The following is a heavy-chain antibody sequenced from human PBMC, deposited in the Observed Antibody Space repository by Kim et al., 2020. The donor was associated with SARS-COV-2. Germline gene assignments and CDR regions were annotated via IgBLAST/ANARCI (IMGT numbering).Heavy chain of an antibody. CDR1: GGSFSGYY. J-gene: IGHJ4*02. V-gene: IGHV4-34*01. CDR3: ARGLWVAAPYY. D-gene: IGHD2-15*01. CDR2: INHSGST. Sequence: SETLSLTCAVYGGSFSGYYWSWIRQPPGKGLEWIGEINHSGSTNYNPSLKSRVTISVDTSKNQFSLKLSSVTAADTAVYYCARGLWVAAPYYWGQGTLVTVSS.